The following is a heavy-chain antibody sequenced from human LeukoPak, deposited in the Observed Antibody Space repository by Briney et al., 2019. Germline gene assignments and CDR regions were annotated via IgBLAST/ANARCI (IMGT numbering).Heavy chain of an antibody. CDR2: IYSADSET. J-gene: IGHJ6*02. Sequence: GESLKISCKASGCSFTRYWIAWVRQMPGKGLEWMGIIYSADSETRYSPSLQGQVTISADKSINTAYLQWSNLKASDTAIYYCARLMGPQPYPYGMDVWGQGTTVTVSS. V-gene: IGHV5-51*01. CDR3: ARLMGPQPYPYGMDV. D-gene: IGHD1-1*01. CDR1: GCSFTRYW.